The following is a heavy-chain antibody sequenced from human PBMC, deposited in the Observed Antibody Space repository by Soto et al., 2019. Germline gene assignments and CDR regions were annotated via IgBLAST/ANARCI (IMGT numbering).Heavy chain of an antibody. CDR2: ISAYNGNT. V-gene: IGHV1-18*01. Sequence: QVQLVQSGVEVKKPGASVKVSCKASGYTFTNYAIIWVRQAPGQGLEWMGWISAYNGNTNYAQKFQGRVTMTTDTSSTTAYMELRSLRSDDTAVFYCAGIRDLRFFDWLYFDYWGQGTLVTVSS. J-gene: IGHJ4*02. CDR3: AGIRDLRFFDWLYFDY. CDR1: GYTFTNYA. D-gene: IGHD3-9*01.